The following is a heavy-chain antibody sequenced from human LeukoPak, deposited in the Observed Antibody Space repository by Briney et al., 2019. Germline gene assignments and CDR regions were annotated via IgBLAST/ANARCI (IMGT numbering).Heavy chain of an antibody. CDR2: ISSSSSYI. D-gene: IGHD5-18*01. Sequence: GGSLRLSCAASGFTFSSYSMNWVRQAPGKGLEWVSSISSSSSYIYYADSVKGRFTISRDNAKNSLYLQMNSLRAEDTAVYYCARDRGYSYGYADDYWGQGTLVTVSS. J-gene: IGHJ4*02. CDR1: GFTFSSYS. CDR3: ARDRGYSYGYADDY. V-gene: IGHV3-21*01.